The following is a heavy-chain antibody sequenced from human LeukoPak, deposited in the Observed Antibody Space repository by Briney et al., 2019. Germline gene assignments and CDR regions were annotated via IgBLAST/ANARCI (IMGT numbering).Heavy chain of an antibody. D-gene: IGHD1-26*01. CDR3: ARGGIGGSYDAFDI. Sequence: PGRSLRLSCAASGFTFSSYSMNWARQAPGKGLEWVSSISSSSSYIYYADSVKGRFTISRDNAKNSLYLQMNSLRAEDTAVYYCARGGIGGSYDAFDIRGQGTMVTVSS. J-gene: IGHJ3*02. CDR2: ISSSSSYI. CDR1: GFTFSSYS. V-gene: IGHV3-21*01.